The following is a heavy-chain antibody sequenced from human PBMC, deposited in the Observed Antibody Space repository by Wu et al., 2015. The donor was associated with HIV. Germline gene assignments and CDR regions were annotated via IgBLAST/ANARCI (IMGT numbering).Heavy chain of an antibody. CDR3: ARDRIVVVPAAIPVRNYYYYYMDV. Sequence: QVQLVQSGAEVKKPGASVKVSCKASGYTFTSYYMHWVRQAPGQGLEWMGIINPSGGSTSYAQKFQGRVTMTRDTSTSTVYMELSSLRSEDTAVYYCARDRIVVVPAAIPVRNYYYYYMDVVGQRDHGHRLL. D-gene: IGHD2-2*02. CDR1: GYTFTSYY. V-gene: IGHV1-46*03. CDR2: INPSGGST. J-gene: IGHJ6*03.